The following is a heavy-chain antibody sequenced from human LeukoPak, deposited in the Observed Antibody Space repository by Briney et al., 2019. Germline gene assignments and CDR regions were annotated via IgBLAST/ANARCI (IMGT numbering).Heavy chain of an antibody. CDR3: ARHQGSYYDILTGYFGVYYFDY. CDR2: IYYSGST. D-gene: IGHD3-9*01. V-gene: IGHV4-39*01. J-gene: IGHJ4*02. CDR1: GGSISSSSYY. Sequence: SETLSLTCTVSGGSISSSSYYWGWIRQPPGKGLEWIGSIYYSGSTYYHPSLKSRVTISVDTSKNQFSLKLSSVTAADTAVYYCARHQGSYYDILTGYFGVYYFDYWGQGTLVTVSS.